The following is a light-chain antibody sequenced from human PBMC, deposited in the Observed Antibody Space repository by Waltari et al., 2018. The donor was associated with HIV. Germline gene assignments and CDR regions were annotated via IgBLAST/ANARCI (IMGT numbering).Light chain of an antibody. CDR1: NIGSKS. J-gene: IGLJ3*02. CDR3: QVWDSSTDHWV. V-gene: IGLV3-21*04. CDR2: DDS. Sequence: SYVLTQPPSVSVAPGKTASITCGGNNIGSKSVHWYQRKPGRAPVVVIYDDSDRPSGIPERFSGSNSGNTATLTISRVEAGDEADYYCQVWDSSTDHWVFGGGTKLTVL.